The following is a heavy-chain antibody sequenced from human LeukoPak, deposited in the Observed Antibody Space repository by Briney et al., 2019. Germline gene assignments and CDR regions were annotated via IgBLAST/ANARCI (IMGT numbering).Heavy chain of an antibody. V-gene: IGHV4-39*01. Sequence: SGTLSLTCTVSGGSFSSSTYYWGWIRQPPGKGLEWIGTISYSGSTYYNPSLRSRVTISVDTSKNQFSLKLSSVTAADTAVYYWARRWGRGSTGGYFDYGGREPLVTAPS. J-gene: IGHJ4*02. CDR2: ISYSGST. D-gene: IGHD3-16*01. CDR3: ARRWGRGSTGGYFDY. CDR1: GGSFSSSTYY.